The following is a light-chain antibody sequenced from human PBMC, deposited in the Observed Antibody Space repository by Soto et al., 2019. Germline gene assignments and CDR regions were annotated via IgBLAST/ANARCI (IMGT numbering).Light chain of an antibody. CDR1: SSNIGSNT. V-gene: IGLV1-44*01. CDR3: AAWDDSLNGCXV. Sequence: QSVLTQPPSASGTPGQRVTISCSGSSSNIGSNTVNWYQQLPGTAPKLLIYSNNQRPSGVPDRFSGSKSGTSASLAISGLQSEDEAYYYCAAWDDSLNGCXVFGTGTKVTVL. J-gene: IGLJ1*01. CDR2: SNN.